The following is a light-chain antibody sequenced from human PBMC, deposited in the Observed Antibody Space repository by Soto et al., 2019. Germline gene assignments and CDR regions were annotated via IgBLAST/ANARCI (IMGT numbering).Light chain of an antibody. V-gene: IGLV2-14*01. Sequence: QSLLTQPSSVSRSPGQSSAISCTGTSSDVGGYNYVSWYQQHPGKAPKLMVYDVSNRPSGASNRFSGSKSGNTASLTISGLQAEDEADYYCSSYTSSSTYVFGTGTKSPS. CDR3: SSYTSSSTYV. CDR2: DVS. CDR1: SSDVGGYNY. J-gene: IGLJ1*01.